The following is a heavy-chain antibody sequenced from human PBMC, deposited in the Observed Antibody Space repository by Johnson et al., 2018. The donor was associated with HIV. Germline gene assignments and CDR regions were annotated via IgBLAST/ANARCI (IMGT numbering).Heavy chain of an antibody. CDR3: AKQETSPAAGTFGAFDI. V-gene: IGHV3-NL1*01. CDR1: GFTFSSYG. D-gene: IGHD6-13*01. J-gene: IGHJ3*02. CDR2: INSDGSST. Sequence: QMLLVESGGGVVQPGRSLRLSCAASGFTFSSYGMHWVRQAPGKGLVWVSRINSDGSSTYYADSVKGRFTISRDNSKNTLYLQMNSLRAEDTAVYYCAKQETSPAAGTFGAFDIWCQGTRVTVSS.